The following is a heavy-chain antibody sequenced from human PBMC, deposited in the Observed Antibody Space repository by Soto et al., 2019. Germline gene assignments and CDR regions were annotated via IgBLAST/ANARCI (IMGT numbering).Heavy chain of an antibody. CDR3: AKDIAYYDFGSGYYSNWFDP. D-gene: IGHD3-3*01. J-gene: IGHJ5*02. V-gene: IGHV3-23*01. Sequence: GGSLRLSCAASGFTFSSYAMSWVRQAPGKGLELVSAISGSGGSTYYADYVTGRFAMSRDNSKNTLYLQMNSLRAEDTAVYYCAKDIAYYDFGSGYYSNWFDPWGQGTLVTVSS. CDR1: GFTFSSYA. CDR2: ISGSGGST.